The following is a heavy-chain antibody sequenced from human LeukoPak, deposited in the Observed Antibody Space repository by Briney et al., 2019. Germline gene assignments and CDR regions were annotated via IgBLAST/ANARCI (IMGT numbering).Heavy chain of an antibody. J-gene: IGHJ3*02. V-gene: IGHV3-30*03. Sequence: SGGSLRLSCAASGFTFSSYGMPWVRQAPGKGLEWVAVISYDGSNKYYADSVKGRFTISRDNSKNTLYLQMNSLRVEDTAVYYCAILPEMAPFDIRGQGTMVTVSS. CDR3: AILPEMAPFDI. CDR2: ISYDGSNK. CDR1: GFTFSSYG. D-gene: IGHD5-24*01.